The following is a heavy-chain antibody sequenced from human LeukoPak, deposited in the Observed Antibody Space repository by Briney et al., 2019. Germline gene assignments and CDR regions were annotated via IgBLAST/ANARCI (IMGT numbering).Heavy chain of an antibody. J-gene: IGHJ6*03. CDR2: IYTSGST. CDR1: GGSISSGSYY. V-gene: IGHV4-61*02. CDR3: ARGQAYYYGSGSYYKRYYYYMDV. Sequence: SETLSLTCTVSGGSISSGSYYWSWIRQPAGKGLEWIGRIYTSGSTNYNPSLKSRVTISVDTSKNQFSLKLSSVTAADTAVYYCARGQAYYYGSGSYYKRYYYYMDVWGKGTTVTVSS. D-gene: IGHD3-10*01.